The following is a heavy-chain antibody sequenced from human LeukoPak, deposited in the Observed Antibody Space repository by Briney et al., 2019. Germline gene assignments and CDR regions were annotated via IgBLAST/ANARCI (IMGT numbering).Heavy chain of an antibody. CDR1: GGTFSSYA. Sequence: ASVTVSCKASGGTFSSYAISWVRQAPGQGLEWMGRIIPILGIANYAQKFQGRVTITADKSTSTAYMGLSSLRSEDTAVYYCAREKDYDSSGYYLDYWGQGTLSPSPQ. V-gene: IGHV1-69*04. J-gene: IGHJ4*02. D-gene: IGHD3-22*01. CDR2: IIPILGIA. CDR3: AREKDYDSSGYYLDY.